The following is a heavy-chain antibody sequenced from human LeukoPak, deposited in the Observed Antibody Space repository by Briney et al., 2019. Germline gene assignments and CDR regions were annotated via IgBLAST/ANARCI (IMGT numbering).Heavy chain of an antibody. D-gene: IGHD3-3*02. CDR3: ARDRLGPSFSVSHFDL. CDR1: GFTFVDYG. Sequence: GGSLRLSCATSGFTFVDYGLSWVRRAPGKGLEWLCAINYNGAITYYADSVKGRFTISRDNAKNSLYLRMDSLRAEDTALYYCARDRLGPSFSVSHFDLWGQGTLVTVSS. J-gene: IGHJ4*02. V-gene: IGHV3-20*04. CDR2: INYNGAIT.